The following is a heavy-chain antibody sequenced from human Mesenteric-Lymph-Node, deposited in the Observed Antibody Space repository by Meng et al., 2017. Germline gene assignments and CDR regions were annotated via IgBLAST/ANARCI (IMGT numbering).Heavy chain of an antibody. CDR3: ARDLRNFDY. CDR1: GFTFSSIG. V-gene: IGHV3-33*01. CDR2: IWNDGSNK. J-gene: IGHJ4*02. Sequence: QVQLVESAGAAVQPGSSVRLSCAASGFTFSSIGMHWVRQAQGKGLEWVAVIWNDGSNKYYADSVKGRFTISRDNSKNTLYLQMNSLRAEDTAVYYCARDLRNFDYWGQGTLVTVSS.